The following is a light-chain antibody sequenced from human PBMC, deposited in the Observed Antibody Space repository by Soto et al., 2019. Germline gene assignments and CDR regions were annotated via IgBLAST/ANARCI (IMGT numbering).Light chain of an antibody. CDR1: SSDVGSYNL. CDR3: CSYTGSSTYV. J-gene: IGLJ1*01. Sequence: QSALTQPASVSGSPGQSITISCTGTSSDVGSYNLVSWYQQHPGKAPKLMIYEGSKRPSGVSNRFSGSKSGNTASLTISGLQAVEEAVYYCCSYTGSSTYVFGTGTKVTV. CDR2: EGS. V-gene: IGLV2-23*01.